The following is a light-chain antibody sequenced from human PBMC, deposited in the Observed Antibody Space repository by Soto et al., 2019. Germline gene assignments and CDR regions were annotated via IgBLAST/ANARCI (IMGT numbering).Light chain of an antibody. CDR1: SSDVGGYNY. V-gene: IGLV2-14*01. J-gene: IGLJ2*01. CDR3: CAYAGSGNVV. CDR2: EVS. Sequence: QSALTQPASVSGSPGQSITISCTGTSSDVGGYNYVSWYQQHPGKAPKLMIYEVSNRPSGVSNRFSGSKSGNTASLTISGLQAEDEADYYCCAYAGSGNVVFGGGTKLTVL.